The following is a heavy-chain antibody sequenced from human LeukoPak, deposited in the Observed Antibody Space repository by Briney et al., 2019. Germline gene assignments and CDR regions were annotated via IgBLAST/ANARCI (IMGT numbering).Heavy chain of an antibody. J-gene: IGHJ5*02. D-gene: IGHD5-24*01. V-gene: IGHV4-39*02. CDR1: GGSISSSSYS. CDR3: ARDRRDGYNRSWFDP. CDR2: IYYSGST. Sequence: PSETLSLTCTVSGGSISSSSYSWGWIRQPPGKGLEWIGSIYYSGSTYYNPSLKSRVTISVDTSKNQFSLKLSSVTAADTAVYYCARDRRDGYNRSWFDPWGQGTLVTVSS.